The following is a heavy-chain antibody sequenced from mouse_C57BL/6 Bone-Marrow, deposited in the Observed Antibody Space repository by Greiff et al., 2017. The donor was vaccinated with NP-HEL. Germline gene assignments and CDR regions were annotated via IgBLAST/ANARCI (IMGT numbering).Heavy chain of an antibody. Sequence: QVQLKESGPELVKPGASVKISCKASGYAFSSSWMNWVKQRPGKGLEWIGRIYPGDGDTNYNGKFKGKATLTADTSSSTAYMQLSSLTSEDSSVYVCASSGDYGGFSYWGQGTLVTVSA. CDR3: ASSGDYGGFSY. D-gene: IGHD2-4*01. J-gene: IGHJ3*01. CDR1: GYAFSSSW. V-gene: IGHV1-82*01. CDR2: IYPGDGDT.